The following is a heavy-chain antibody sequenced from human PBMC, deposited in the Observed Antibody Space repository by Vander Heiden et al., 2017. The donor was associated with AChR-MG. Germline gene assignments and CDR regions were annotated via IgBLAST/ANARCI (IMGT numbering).Heavy chain of an antibody. CDR2: ISYDGSNK. Sequence: QVQLVESGGGVVQPGRSLRLSCAASGFTFSSYGMHWVRQAPGKGLEWVAVISYDGSNKYYADSVKGRFTISRDNSKNTLYLQMNSLRAEDTAVYYCAKDISGWYFDYWGQGTLVTVSS. CDR1: GFTFSSYG. V-gene: IGHV3-30*18. J-gene: IGHJ4*02. CDR3: AKDISGWYFDY. D-gene: IGHD6-19*01.